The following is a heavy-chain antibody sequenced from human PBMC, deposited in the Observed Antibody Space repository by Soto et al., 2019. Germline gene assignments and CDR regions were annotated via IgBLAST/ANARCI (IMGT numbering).Heavy chain of an antibody. J-gene: IGHJ5*02. D-gene: IGHD3-3*01. CDR2: INHTGGT. CDR1: GWSVNGYY. Sequence: SETLSLTCAVYGWSVNGYYFNWIRQPPGKGLEWIGEINHTGGTHYNPSLKSRVTMSVDTSKNQFSLRLSSVTAADTAIYYCATRITVFGLLIPPFDPWGQGTLVTVSS. V-gene: IGHV4-34*01. CDR3: ATRITVFGLLIPPFDP.